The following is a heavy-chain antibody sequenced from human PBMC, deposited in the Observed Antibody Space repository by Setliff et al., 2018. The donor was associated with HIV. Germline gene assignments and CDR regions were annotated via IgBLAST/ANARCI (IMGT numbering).Heavy chain of an antibody. V-gene: IGHV1-69*13. Sequence: GASVKVSCKASGGTFSLYAINWVRQAPGQGLEWMGGIIPIFNTANYAQKFQGRVTITADGSTSTAYMELSSLRFEDTATYYCARDQATGYEKVWFSWIDPCGQGTLVTVSS. CDR2: IIPIFNTA. J-gene: IGHJ5*02. D-gene: IGHD5-12*01. CDR1: GGTFSLYA. CDR3: ARDQATGYEKVWFSWIDP.